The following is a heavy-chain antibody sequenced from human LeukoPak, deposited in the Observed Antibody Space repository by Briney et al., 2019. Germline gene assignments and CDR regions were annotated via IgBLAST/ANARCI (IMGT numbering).Heavy chain of an antibody. Sequence: GASVKVTCKVSGYTLTELSMHWVRQAPGKGLEWMGGFDPEYGETIYAQKFQGRVTMTEDTSTDTAYMELSSLRSEDTAVYYCATAMITFGGVTSPRRYYYYGMDVWGQGTTVTVSS. D-gene: IGHD3-16*01. J-gene: IGHJ6*02. CDR1: GYTLTELS. CDR2: FDPEYGET. V-gene: IGHV1-24*01. CDR3: ATAMITFGGVTSPRRYYYYGMDV.